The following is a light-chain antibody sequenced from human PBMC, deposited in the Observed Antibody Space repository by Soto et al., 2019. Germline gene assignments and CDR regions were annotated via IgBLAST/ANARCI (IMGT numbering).Light chain of an antibody. Sequence: QSVRTQPASVSGSPGQSLTISCTGTSSAVGSYNLVSWYQQHPGKAPKLMIYEVSKRPSGVSNRFSGSKSGNTASLTISGLQADDEADYYCCSYAGSSTYVFGTGTKVTVL. CDR1: SSAVGSYNL. J-gene: IGLJ1*01. CDR3: CSYAGSSTYV. CDR2: EVS. V-gene: IGLV2-23*02.